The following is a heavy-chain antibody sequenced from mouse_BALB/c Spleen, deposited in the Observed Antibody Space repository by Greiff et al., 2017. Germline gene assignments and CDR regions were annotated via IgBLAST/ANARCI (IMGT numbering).Heavy chain of an antibody. CDR1: GFAFSSYD. CDR3: ARNGYDSHWYFDV. J-gene: IGHJ1*01. Sequence: EVQLVESGGGLVKPGGSLKLSCAASGFAFSSYDMSWVRQTPEKRLEWVAYISSGGGSTYYPDTVKGRFTISRDNANNTLYLQMSSLKSEDTAMYYCARNGYDSHWYFDVWGAGTTVTVSS. CDR2: ISSGGGST. D-gene: IGHD2-2*01. V-gene: IGHV5-12-1*01.